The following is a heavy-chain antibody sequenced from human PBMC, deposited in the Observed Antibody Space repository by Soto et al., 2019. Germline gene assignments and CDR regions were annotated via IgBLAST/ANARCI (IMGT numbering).Heavy chain of an antibody. CDR3: AKVLYSRIAAPYYFYY. D-gene: IGHD6-13*01. V-gene: IGHV3-23*01. J-gene: IGHJ4*02. Sequence: GGSLRLSCAASGFTFSSYAMSWVRQAPGKGLEWVSAISGSGGSTYYADSVKGRFTISRDNSKNTLYLQMNSLRAEDTAVYYCAKVLYSRIAAPYYFYYWGQGTLVTVSS. CDR1: GFTFSSYA. CDR2: ISGSGGST.